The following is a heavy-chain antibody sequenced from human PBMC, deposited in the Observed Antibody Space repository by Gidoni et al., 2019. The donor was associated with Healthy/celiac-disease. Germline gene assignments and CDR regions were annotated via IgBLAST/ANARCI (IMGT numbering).Heavy chain of an antibody. CDR3: ARGYDYVWGSYRFRFDP. CDR1: GGSFSGYY. CDR2: INHSGST. D-gene: IGHD3-16*02. V-gene: IGHV4-34*01. J-gene: IGHJ5*02. Sequence: QVQLQQWGAGLLKPSETLSLTCAVYGGSFSGYYWSWLRQPPGKGLEWIGEINHSGSTNYNPSLKSRVTISVDTSKNQFSLKLSSVTAADTAVYYCARGYDYVWGSYRFRFDPWGQGTLVTVSS.